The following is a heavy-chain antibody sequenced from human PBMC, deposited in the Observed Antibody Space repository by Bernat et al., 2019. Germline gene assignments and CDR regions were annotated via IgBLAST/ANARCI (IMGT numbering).Heavy chain of an antibody. V-gene: IGHV3-53*02. CDR1: GFTVSNNY. D-gene: IGHD6-6*01. CDR3: ARVPQQLGYCFDY. J-gene: IGHJ4*02. Sequence: EVQLVETGGGLIQPGGSLRLSCAASGFTVSNNYMSWVRQAPGKGLQWVSVIYSVGSTYYADSVKGRFTISRDNSKNTLYLQMNSLRAEDTAVYYCARVPQQLGYCFDYWGQGTLVTVAS. CDR2: IYSVGST.